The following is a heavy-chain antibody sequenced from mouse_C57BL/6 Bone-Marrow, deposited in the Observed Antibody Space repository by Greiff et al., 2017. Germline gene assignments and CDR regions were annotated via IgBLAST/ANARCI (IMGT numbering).Heavy chain of an antibody. CDR3: ARLVCDGVSGDWYFDV. CDR1: GYTFTSYD. J-gene: IGHJ1*03. CDR2: IYTRDGGT. D-gene: IGHD2-10*02. V-gene: IGHV1-85*01. Sequence: QVQLQQSGPELVQPGDSVKLSCKASGYTFTSYDINWVKQRPGQGLEWIGWIYTRDGGTKYNEKFKGKATLTVDTSSSTAYMELHSLTSEDSAVNFCARLVCDGVSGDWYFDVWGTGTTVTGSS.